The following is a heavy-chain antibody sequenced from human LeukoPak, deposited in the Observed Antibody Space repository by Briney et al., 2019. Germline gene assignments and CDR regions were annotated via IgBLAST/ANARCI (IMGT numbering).Heavy chain of an antibody. D-gene: IGHD3-16*01. CDR1: GYSFTSYW. J-gene: IGHJ6*02. CDR2: IYPGDSDT. V-gene: IGHV5-51*01. Sequence: GESLKISCKGSGYSFTSYWIGWVRQMPGKGLEWMGIIYPGDSDTRYSPSFQGQVTISADKSISTAYLQWSSLKASDTAMYYCAREGDPPYYYYGMDAWGQGTTVTVSS. CDR3: AREGDPPYYYYGMDA.